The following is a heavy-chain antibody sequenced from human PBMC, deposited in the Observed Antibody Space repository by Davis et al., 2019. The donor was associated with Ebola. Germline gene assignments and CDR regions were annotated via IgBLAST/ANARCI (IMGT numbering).Heavy chain of an antibody. D-gene: IGHD6-19*01. V-gene: IGHV3-30*02. Sequence: PGGSLRLSCAVSGFTFSSYGMHWVRQTPGKGLEWVAFIRYAGLYTDYGDSVKGRFTISRDNSKNTIYLQMNNLRAEDTALYYCAKDKVSVAGTYNWFDPWGQGIMVTVSS. CDR3: AKDKVSVAGTYNWFDP. J-gene: IGHJ5*02. CDR2: IRYAGLYT. CDR1: GFTFSSYG.